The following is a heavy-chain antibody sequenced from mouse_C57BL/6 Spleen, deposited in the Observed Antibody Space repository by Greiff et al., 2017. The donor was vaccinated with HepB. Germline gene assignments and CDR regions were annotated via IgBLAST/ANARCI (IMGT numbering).Heavy chain of an antibody. CDR3: ARGTYGNYEDY. D-gene: IGHD2-1*01. V-gene: IGHV1-82*01. CDR1: GYAFSSSW. CDR2: IYPGDGDT. Sequence: QVQLQQSGPELVKPGASVKISCKASGYAFSSSWMNWVKQRPGKGLEWIGRIYPGDGDTNYNQKFKGKATLTVDTSSSTAYMQLSSLTSEDSAVYYCARGTYGNYEDYWGQGTTLTVSS. J-gene: IGHJ2*01.